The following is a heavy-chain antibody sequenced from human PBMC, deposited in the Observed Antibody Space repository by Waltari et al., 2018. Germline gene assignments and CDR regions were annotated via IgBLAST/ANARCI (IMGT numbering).Heavy chain of an antibody. J-gene: IGHJ4*02. Sequence: QLQLQESGSGLVKPSQTLSLTCAASGGSTSSGGYSWRWIRQPPGKGLEWIGYIYHSGSTYYNPSLKSRVTISVDRSKNQFSRKLSSVTAADTAVYYCARLVGATPDYWGQGTLVTVSS. CDR3: ARLVGATPDY. CDR1: GGSTSSGGYS. V-gene: IGHV4-30-2*01. D-gene: IGHD1-26*01. CDR2: IYHSGST.